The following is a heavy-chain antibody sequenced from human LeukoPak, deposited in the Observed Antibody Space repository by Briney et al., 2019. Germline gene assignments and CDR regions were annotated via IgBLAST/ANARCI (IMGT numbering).Heavy chain of an antibody. V-gene: IGHV1-2*02. CDR2: INPNSGGT. J-gene: IGHJ4*02. Sequence: ASVEVSCKASGYTFTGYYMHWVRQAPGQGLEWMGWINPNSGGTNYAQKFQGRVTMTRDTSISTAYMELSRLRSDDTAVYYCASREPTYYYDSSGYQQIDYWGQGTLVTVSS. CDR3: ASREPTYYYDSSGYQQIDY. CDR1: GYTFTGYY. D-gene: IGHD3-22*01.